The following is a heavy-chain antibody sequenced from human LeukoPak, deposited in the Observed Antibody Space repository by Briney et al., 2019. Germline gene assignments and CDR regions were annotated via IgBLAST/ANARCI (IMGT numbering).Heavy chain of an antibody. CDR2: ISGSGGST. D-gene: IGHD6-19*01. Sequence: GGSLRLSCAASGFTFSSYSMSWVRQAPGKGLEWVSAISGSGGSTYYADSVKGRFTISRDNSKNTLYLQMNSLRAEDTAVYYRAKDFIRSLGIAVAGSPFDYWGQGTLVTVSS. V-gene: IGHV3-23*01. CDR3: AKDFIRSLGIAVAGSPFDY. CDR1: GFTFSSYS. J-gene: IGHJ4*02.